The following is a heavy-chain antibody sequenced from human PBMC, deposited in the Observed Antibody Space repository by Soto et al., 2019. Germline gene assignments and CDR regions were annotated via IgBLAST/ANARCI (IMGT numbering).Heavy chain of an antibody. D-gene: IGHD3-16*01. Sequence: GGSLRLPCVASGFPFSSYAMSWVRQTPGKGLEWVSGISGSGGRTYYADSVKGRFTISRDNSNNTLSLQMHILRVEDTAVYFCAKGGYYSLFHIWGQGTMVTVSS. J-gene: IGHJ3*02. CDR2: ISGSGGRT. V-gene: IGHV3-23*01. CDR1: GFPFSSYA. CDR3: AKGGYYSLFHI.